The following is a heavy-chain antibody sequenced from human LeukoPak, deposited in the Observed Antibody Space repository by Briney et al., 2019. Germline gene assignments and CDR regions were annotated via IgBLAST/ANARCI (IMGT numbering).Heavy chain of an antibody. D-gene: IGHD3-22*01. V-gene: IGHV3-53*01. CDR3: ARDSSGQKNFDY. Sequence: GGSLRLSCAASGFTVSSNYMSWVCQAPGKGLEWVSVIYSGGSTYYADSVKGRFTISRDNSKNTLYLQMNSLRAEDTAVYYCARDSSGQKNFDYWGQGTLVTVSS. CDR2: IYSGGST. CDR1: GFTVSSNY. J-gene: IGHJ4*02.